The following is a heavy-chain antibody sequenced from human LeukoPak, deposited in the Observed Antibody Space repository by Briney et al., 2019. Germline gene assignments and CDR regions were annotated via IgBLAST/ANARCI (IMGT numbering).Heavy chain of an antibody. Sequence: SETLSLTCAVSGGSFSNYYWSWIRQPPGKGLEWIGEINHSGKINYSPSLKSRVTMSVDTSKNQFSLKLISVTAADTAVYYCAKVRGVVMTLSWFDPWGQGTLVTVSS. CDR2: INHSGKI. CDR3: AKVRGVVMTLSWFDP. D-gene: IGHD3-10*01. CDR1: GGSFSNYY. V-gene: IGHV4-34*01. J-gene: IGHJ5*02.